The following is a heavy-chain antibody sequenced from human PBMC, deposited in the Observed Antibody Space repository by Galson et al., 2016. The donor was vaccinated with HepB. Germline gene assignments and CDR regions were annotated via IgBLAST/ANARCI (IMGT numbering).Heavy chain of an antibody. CDR2: MSSDGSTT. Sequence: SLRLSCATSGFKFTHYSINWVRQAPGKGLEWVSCMSSDGSTTYHADSVKGRCTISRDTARNSVSLQMNSLRDEDTAIYYCVRAEDYYYGSSGYYPHHFDSWGQGTLVTVSS. CDR3: VRAEDYYYGSSGYYPHHFDS. D-gene: IGHD3-22*01. CDR1: GFKFTHYS. J-gene: IGHJ4*02. V-gene: IGHV3-48*02.